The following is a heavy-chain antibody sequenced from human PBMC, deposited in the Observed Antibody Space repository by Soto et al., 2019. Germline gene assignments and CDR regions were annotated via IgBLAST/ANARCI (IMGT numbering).Heavy chain of an antibody. CDR1: GVPINSGGCY. J-gene: IGHJ4*02. CDR2: VHYSGST. D-gene: IGHD6-6*01. V-gene: IGHV4-39*01. Sequence: SETLSLTCIVTGVPINSGGCYWGWIRQPPGKGLEWIGSVHYSGSTSYDPSLKSRVTVSVDTSKTQFSLKLSSVTAADMAVYYCARQYEYSSSSFDYWGQGTLVTVSS. CDR3: ARQYEYSSSSFDY.